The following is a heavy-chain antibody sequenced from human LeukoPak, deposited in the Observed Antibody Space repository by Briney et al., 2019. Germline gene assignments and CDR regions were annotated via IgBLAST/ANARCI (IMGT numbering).Heavy chain of an antibody. J-gene: IGHJ6*03. Sequence: ASVKDSCKASGGTFSSYTISWVRQAPGQGLEWMGRIIPILGIANCAQKFQGRVTITADKSTSTAYMELSSLRSEDTAVYYCGTVTTPYYYYMDVWGTGTTVTVSS. CDR2: IIPILGIA. CDR3: GTVTTPYYYYMDV. V-gene: IGHV1-69*02. CDR1: GGTFSSYT. D-gene: IGHD4-11*01.